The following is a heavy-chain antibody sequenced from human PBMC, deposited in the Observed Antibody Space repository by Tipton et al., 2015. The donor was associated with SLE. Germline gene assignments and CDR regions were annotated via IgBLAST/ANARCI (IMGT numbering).Heavy chain of an antibody. D-gene: IGHD2-2*02. Sequence: TLSLTCFVSGDSITSDIYYWGWIRQPPGKGLEWIGSVYDSGTTHYNPSLKSRVTMSVDTSKTQFSLKLGSLTAADTAVYYCARVWARAIISDLRTDYYLDAWGKGTTVTVSS. CDR1: GDSITSDIYY. V-gene: IGHV4-39*07. CDR2: VYDSGTT. J-gene: IGHJ6*03. CDR3: ARVWARAIISDLRTDYYLDA.